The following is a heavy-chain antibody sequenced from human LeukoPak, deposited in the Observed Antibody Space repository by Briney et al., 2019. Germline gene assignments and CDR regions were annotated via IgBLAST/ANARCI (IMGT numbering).Heavy chain of an antibody. CDR2: IYYSGST. CDR1: GGSISSYY. Sequence: PSETLSLTCTVSGGSISSYYWSWIRQPPGKGLEWIGYIYYSGSTNYNPSLKSRVTISVDTSKNQFSLKLYSVTAADTAVYYCARDRGYSYGFDYWGQGTLVTVSS. J-gene: IGHJ4*02. V-gene: IGHV4-59*01. CDR3: ARDRGYSYGFDY. D-gene: IGHD5-18*01.